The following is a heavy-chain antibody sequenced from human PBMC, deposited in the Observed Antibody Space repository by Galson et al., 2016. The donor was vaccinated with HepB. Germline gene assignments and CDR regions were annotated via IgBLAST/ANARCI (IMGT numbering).Heavy chain of an antibody. CDR1: GFSVNHNY. CDR3: AKGRWDFDS. CDR2: ISDSGRTT. D-gene: IGHD5-24*01. V-gene: IGHV3-53*05. Sequence: SLRLSCAASGFSVNHNYMTWVRQAPGKGLEWVSAISDSGRTTYYTDSVKGRVTISRDNSKNTLYLQMHSLRGEDTAVYYCAKGRWDFDSWGQGTLVTVSS. J-gene: IGHJ4*02.